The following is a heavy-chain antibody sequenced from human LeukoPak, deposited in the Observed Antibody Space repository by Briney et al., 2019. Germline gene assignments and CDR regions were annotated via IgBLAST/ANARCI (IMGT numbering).Heavy chain of an antibody. CDR2: TYYRSKWYN. CDR3: ARDLYTTGVFDY. D-gene: IGHD1-1*01. J-gene: IGHJ4*02. CDR1: GDSVSSNSAT. Sequence: SQTLSLTCAISGDSVSSNSATWNWIRQSPSRGLEWLGRTYYRSKWYNDYAVSVKSRITFNPATSENQFSLQLNSLTPEDTAVYYCARDLYTTGVFDYWGQGTLVTVSS. V-gene: IGHV6-1*01.